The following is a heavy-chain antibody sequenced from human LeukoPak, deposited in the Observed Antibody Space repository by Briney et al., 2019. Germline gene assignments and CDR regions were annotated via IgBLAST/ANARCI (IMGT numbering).Heavy chain of an antibody. V-gene: IGHV7-4-1*02. CDR2: INTNTGNP. CDR1: GYTFTNYG. Sequence: GASVNVSCMASGYTFTNYGINWVRQPPGQGLEWMGWINTNTGNPTYAQGFTGRFVFSLDTSVSTAFLQISSLKAEDTAVYYCARPPVGGYSYGYGYWGQGTLVTVSS. D-gene: IGHD5-18*01. J-gene: IGHJ4*02. CDR3: ARPPVGGYSYGYGY.